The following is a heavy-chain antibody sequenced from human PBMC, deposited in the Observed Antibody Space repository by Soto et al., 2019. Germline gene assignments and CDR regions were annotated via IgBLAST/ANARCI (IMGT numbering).Heavy chain of an antibody. J-gene: IGHJ5*02. Sequence: QVQLQQWGAGLLKPSETLSLTCAVYGGSFSGYYWSWIRQPPGKGLEWIGEINHSGSTNYNPSLKSRVTISVDTSKNQFFLKLSSVTAADTAVYYCARNEGYSYGYHWFDPWGQGTLVTVSS. CDR2: INHSGST. D-gene: IGHD5-18*01. V-gene: IGHV4-34*01. CDR1: GGSFSGYY. CDR3: ARNEGYSYGYHWFDP.